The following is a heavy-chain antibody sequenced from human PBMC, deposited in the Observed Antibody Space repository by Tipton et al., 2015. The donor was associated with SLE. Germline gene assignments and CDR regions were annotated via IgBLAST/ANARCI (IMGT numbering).Heavy chain of an antibody. V-gene: IGHV4-59*01. J-gene: IGHJ3*02. CDR2: IDYSGST. CDR3: ARLRLSAFDI. CDR1: GGSISSYY. D-gene: IGHD2/OR15-2a*01. Sequence: LRLSCTVSGGSISSYYWGWVRQPPGKGLEWIGYIDYSGSTNYNPSLKRRVTISVDTSQNQFSRKLSSVTAADTAGYYCARLRLSAFDIWGQGTMVTVSS.